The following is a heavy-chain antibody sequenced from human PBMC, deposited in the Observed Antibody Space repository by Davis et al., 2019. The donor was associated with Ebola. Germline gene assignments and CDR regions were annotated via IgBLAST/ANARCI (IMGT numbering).Heavy chain of an antibody. CDR1: GGSISSSNW. J-gene: IGHJ5*02. V-gene: IGHV4-4*02. D-gene: IGHD3-10*01. CDR3: ARDSYGSGWGWFDP. Sequence: PGGSLRLSCAVSGGSISSSNWWSWVRQPPGKGLEWIGEIYHSGSTNYNPSLKSRVTISVDKSKNQFSLKLSSVTAADTAVYYCARDSYGSGWGWFDPWGQGTLVTVSS. CDR2: IYHSGST.